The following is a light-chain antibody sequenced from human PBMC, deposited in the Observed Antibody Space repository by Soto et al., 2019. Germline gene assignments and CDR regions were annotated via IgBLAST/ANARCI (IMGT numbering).Light chain of an antibody. Sequence: VMTQSPVNLSVSPGEGVTLSCRASQNVATNLAWYQQKPGQAPRLLIYASSTRATGIPATFSGSGSGTQFSLTISSLQSEDSAVYYCQQYYQWGLSFGGGTKVEI. CDR3: QQYYQWGLS. V-gene: IGKV3D-15*01. J-gene: IGKJ4*01. CDR1: QNVATN. CDR2: ASS.